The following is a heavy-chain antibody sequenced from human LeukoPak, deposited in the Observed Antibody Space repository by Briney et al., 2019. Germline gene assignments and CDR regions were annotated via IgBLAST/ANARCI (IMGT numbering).Heavy chain of an antibody. D-gene: IGHD3-9*01. J-gene: IGHJ4*02. CDR2: ISSSSSYI. V-gene: IGHV3-21*01. CDR1: GFTFSSYS. CDR3: ARVNGNDILTGYLDY. Sequence: PGGSLRLSCAASGFTFSSYSMNWVRQAPGKGLEWVSSISSSSSYIYYADSVKGRFTISRDNAKNSLYLQMNSLRAEDTAVYYCARVNGNDILTGYLDYWGQGTLVTVSS.